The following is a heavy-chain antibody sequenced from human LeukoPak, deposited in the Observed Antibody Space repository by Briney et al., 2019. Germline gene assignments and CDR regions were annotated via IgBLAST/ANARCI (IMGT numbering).Heavy chain of an antibody. Sequence: PGGSLRLSCAASGFTFGSYSMNWVRQAPGKGLEWVSSISSSSSYIYYADSVKGRFTISRDNAKNSLYLQMNSLRAEDTAVYYCARGTYSSSPPFDYWGQGTLVTVSS. J-gene: IGHJ4*02. D-gene: IGHD6-6*01. CDR1: GFTFGSYS. CDR3: ARGTYSSSPPFDY. V-gene: IGHV3-21*01. CDR2: ISSSSSYI.